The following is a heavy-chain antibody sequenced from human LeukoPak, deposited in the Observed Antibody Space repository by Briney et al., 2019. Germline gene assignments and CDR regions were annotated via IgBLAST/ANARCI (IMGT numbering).Heavy chain of an antibody. V-gene: IGHV1-3*01. CDR1: GYTFTNFA. CDR2: INAGNGNT. J-gene: IGHJ3*02. Sequence: ASVKVSCKASGYTFTNFAIHWVRQAPGQSLEWMGWINAGNGNTKYSQRLQGRVTITRDTSASTAYMEVSSLRSEDTAVYFCARDMRPGNTDAFDIWGQGTMVTVSS. D-gene: IGHD4-23*01. CDR3: ARDMRPGNTDAFDI.